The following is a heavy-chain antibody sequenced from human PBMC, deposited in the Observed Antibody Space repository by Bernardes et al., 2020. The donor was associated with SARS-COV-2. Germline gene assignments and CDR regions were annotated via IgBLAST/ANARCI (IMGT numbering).Heavy chain of an antibody. D-gene: IGHD3-22*01. CDR3: SHTYYYDCSGYYPYSYHHFVMGV. CDR2: IYWNDDK. V-gene: IGHV2-5*01. Sequence: SGPTLVKPTQTLTLTCTFSGFSLTTSGVGVGWIRQPPGKALEWLALIYWNDDKRYSPSLMSSLTITKDTSKNQVVLTITSLDPVDTATYYCSHTYYYDCSGYYPYSYHHFVMGVWGQGTTVTVSS. CDR1: GFSLTTSGVG. J-gene: IGHJ6*02.